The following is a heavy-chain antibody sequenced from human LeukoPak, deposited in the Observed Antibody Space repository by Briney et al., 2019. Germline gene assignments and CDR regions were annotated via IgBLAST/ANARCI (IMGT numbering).Heavy chain of an antibody. CDR1: GGSISSGFY. CDR3: ASDLSYSSSFLYFDL. D-gene: IGHD6-13*01. V-gene: IGHV4-38-2*02. Sequence: SETLSLTCTVSGGSISSGFYWGWIRQPPGKGLEWIGSIYPSGSTYNNPSLKSRVTISVDTSKNQFSLKLSSVTAADTAVYYCASDLSYSSSFLYFDLWGRGTLVTVSS. J-gene: IGHJ2*01. CDR2: IYPSGST.